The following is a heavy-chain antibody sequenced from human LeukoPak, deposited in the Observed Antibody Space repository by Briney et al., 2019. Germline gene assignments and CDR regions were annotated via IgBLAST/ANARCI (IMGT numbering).Heavy chain of an antibody. J-gene: IGHJ3*02. V-gene: IGHV3-7*01. D-gene: IGHD2-15*01. CDR3: XXXRSGGSQDDAFDI. CDR1: GFTFSTSW. Sequence: GGSLRLSCAASGFTFSTSWMSWVRHTPGKGMEWVANINQDGSDKYYVDSVKGRFTISRQNAKKSLLLQMNSLRAEETAVYYXXXXRSGGSQDDAFDIWGQGTLVTVSS. CDR2: INQDGSDK.